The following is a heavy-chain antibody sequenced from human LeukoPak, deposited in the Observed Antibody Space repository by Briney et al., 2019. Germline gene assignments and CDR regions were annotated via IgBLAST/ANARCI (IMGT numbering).Heavy chain of an antibody. Sequence: GGSLRLSCAASGLTFSSYWMHWVRQAPGKGLVWVSRINSDGSSTSYADSVKGRFTISRDNAKNTLYLQMNSLRAEDTAVYYCARARLVATTEPFDYWGQGTLVTVSS. J-gene: IGHJ4*02. CDR1: GLTFSSYW. D-gene: IGHD5-12*01. CDR3: ARARLVATTEPFDY. V-gene: IGHV3-74*01. CDR2: INSDGSST.